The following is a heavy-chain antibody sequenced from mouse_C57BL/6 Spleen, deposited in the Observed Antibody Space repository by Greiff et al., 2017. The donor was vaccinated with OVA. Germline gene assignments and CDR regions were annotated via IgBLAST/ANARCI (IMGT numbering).Heavy chain of an antibody. CDR2: INPNNGGT. CDR1: GYTFTDYY. V-gene: IGHV1-26*01. CDR3: ARAGNWDGDY. Sequence: EVQLQQSGPELVKPGASVKISCKASGYTFTDYYMNWVKQSHGKSLEWIGDINPNNGGTSYNQKFKGKATLTVDKSSSTAYMELRSLTSEDSAVYYCARAGNWDGDYWGQGTTLTVSS. J-gene: IGHJ2*01. D-gene: IGHD4-1*01.